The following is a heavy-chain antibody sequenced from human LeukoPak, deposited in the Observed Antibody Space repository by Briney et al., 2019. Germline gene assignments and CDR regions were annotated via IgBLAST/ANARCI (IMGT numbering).Heavy chain of an antibody. CDR3: MTRDTSGY. V-gene: IGHV3-64D*09. CDR2: IDTAGGGT. CDR1: GLTLSTYA. D-gene: IGHD3-10*01. J-gene: IGHJ4*02. Sequence: GGSLRLSCSGSGLTLSTYAMHWVRQAPGKGLEYASAIDTAGGGTYYADSVKGRFTISRDKSKNTLYLQMRSLRTEDTAVYYCMTRDTSGYWGQGTLVTVSS.